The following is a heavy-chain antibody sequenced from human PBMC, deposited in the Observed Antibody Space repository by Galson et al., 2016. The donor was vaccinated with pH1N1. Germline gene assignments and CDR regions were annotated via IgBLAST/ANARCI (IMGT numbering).Heavy chain of an antibody. Sequence: SVKVSCKASGYAFTTFYIHWVRQAPGEGLEWLGVIDPSNGGTTYAQKFQARINMTRDTATSTGYLDPSRLRYEDTSGFYCIRDLGGRREFWGQGTLVTVSS. J-gene: IGHJ4*02. CDR1: GYAFTTFY. V-gene: IGHV1-46*03. D-gene: IGHD1-26*01. CDR2: IDPSNGGT. CDR3: IRDLGGRREF.